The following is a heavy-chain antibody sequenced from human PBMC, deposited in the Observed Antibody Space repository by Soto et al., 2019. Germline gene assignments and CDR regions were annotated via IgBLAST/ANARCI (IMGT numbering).Heavy chain of an antibody. CDR2: IGASGAST. V-gene: IGHV3-23*01. J-gene: IGHJ4*02. D-gene: IGHD2-15*01. CDR1: GFTLGTYA. CDR3: VKDTVVGVAANLHFDS. Sequence: EVQLLESGGGLVQPGGSLRLSCAASGFTLGTYAMHWVRQAPGKGLQWVSGIGASGASTYYADSVKGRFTISRDNSKNTLYLQMDRLRAEDTAGDYCVKDTVVGVAANLHFDSWGQGTLVTVSS.